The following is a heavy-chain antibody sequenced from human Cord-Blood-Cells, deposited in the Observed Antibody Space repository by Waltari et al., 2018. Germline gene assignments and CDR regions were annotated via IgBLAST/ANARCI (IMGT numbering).Heavy chain of an antibody. CDR2: INHSGST. Sequence: QVQLQQWGAGLLKPSETLSLTCAVYGGSFSGYYWSWFRQPPGKGLEWIGEINHSGSTNYNPSLKSRVTISVDTSKNQFSLKLSSVTAADTAVYYCARLRKRSWYFDLWGRGTLVTVSS. V-gene: IGHV4-34*01. CDR3: ARLRKRSWYFDL. J-gene: IGHJ2*01. CDR1: GGSFSGYY.